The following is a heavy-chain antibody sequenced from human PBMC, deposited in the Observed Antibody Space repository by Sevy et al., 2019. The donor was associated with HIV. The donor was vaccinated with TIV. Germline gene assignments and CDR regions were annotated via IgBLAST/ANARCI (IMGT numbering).Heavy chain of an antibody. CDR2: LSFGCGKI. D-gene: IGHD2-8*01. Sequence: GGSLRLSCAVSGFNFNIYSMSWVRQAPGKGLEWVSTLSFGCGKINYADSVKGRFIISRDDSKNNLYLQMNSLRAEDTAVYFCAREGCTRPHDYWGQGTLVTVSS. CDR1: GFNFNIYS. V-gene: IGHV3-23*01. CDR3: AREGCTRPHDY. J-gene: IGHJ4*02.